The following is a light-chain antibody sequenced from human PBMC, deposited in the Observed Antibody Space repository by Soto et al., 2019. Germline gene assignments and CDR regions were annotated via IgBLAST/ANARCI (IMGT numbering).Light chain of an antibody. CDR1: SGHSSYA. J-gene: IGLJ2*01. CDR3: QTWDTDIVL. CDR2: LNSDGSH. Sequence: QLVLTQSPSASASLGDSVKLTCTLSSGHSSYAIAWQQQPEKGPRYLMKLNSDGSHSKGDGIPDRFSGSSSGAERYLTISSLQSEDEADDYCQTWDTDIVLFGGGTQLTVL. V-gene: IGLV4-69*01.